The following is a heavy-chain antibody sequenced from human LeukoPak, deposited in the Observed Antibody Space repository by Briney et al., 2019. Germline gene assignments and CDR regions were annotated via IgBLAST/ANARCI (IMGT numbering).Heavy chain of an antibody. J-gene: IGHJ1*01. CDR2: IYYSGST. CDR1: GGSISSYY. Sequence: PSETLSLTCTVSGGSISSYYWGWIRRPPGKGLEWIGSIYYSGSTYYNPSLKSRVTISVDTSKNQFSLKLSSVTAADTAVYYCARVPPRYYDSSGRPLWGQGTLVTVSS. D-gene: IGHD3-22*01. V-gene: IGHV4-39*07. CDR3: ARVPPRYYDSSGRPL.